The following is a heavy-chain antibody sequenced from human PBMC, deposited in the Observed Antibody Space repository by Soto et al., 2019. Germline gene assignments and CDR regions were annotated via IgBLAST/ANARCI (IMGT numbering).Heavy chain of an antibody. CDR3: ARDRPNSGFDY. J-gene: IGHJ4*02. CDR1: GLXFNSYG. Sequence: PGGSLXLSCAASGLXFNSYGMHWVLQAPGKGLEWVAVIWYDGSNKYYGDSVKGRFTISRDNSKNTLYLQMNSLRAEDTAVYYCARDRPNSGFDYWGQGTLVTVSS. CDR2: IWYDGSNK. V-gene: IGHV3-33*01. D-gene: IGHD7-27*01.